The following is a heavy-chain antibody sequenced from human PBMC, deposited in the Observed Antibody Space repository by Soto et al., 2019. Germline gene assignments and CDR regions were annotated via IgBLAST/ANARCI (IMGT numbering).Heavy chain of an antibody. Sequence: GGSLRLSCAASGFTFSSYAMSWVRQAPGKGLEWVSAISGSGGSTYYADSVKGRFTISRDNSKNTLYLQMNSLRAEDTAVYYCAKDCLGSGWYGDLDAFDIWGQGTMVTVSS. J-gene: IGHJ3*02. CDR2: ISGSGGST. CDR1: GFTFSSYA. CDR3: AKDCLGSGWYGDLDAFDI. V-gene: IGHV3-23*01. D-gene: IGHD6-19*01.